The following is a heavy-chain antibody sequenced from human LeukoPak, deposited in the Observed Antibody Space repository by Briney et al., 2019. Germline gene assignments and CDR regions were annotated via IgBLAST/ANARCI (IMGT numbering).Heavy chain of an antibody. Sequence: SQTLSLTCTVSGGSISSYYWSWIRQPAGKGLEWLGRIYTSGSTNYNPSLKSRVTMSVDTPKNQFSLKLSSVTAADTAVYYCARSGYSYGTSYYYYYYMDVWGKGTTVTVSS. D-gene: IGHD5-18*01. CDR3: ARSGYSYGTSYYYYYYMDV. J-gene: IGHJ6*03. CDR2: IYTSGST. CDR1: GGSISSYY. V-gene: IGHV4-4*07.